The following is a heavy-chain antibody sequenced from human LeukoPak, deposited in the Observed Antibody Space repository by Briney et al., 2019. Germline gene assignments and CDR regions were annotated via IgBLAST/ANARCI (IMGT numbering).Heavy chain of an antibody. D-gene: IGHD6-13*01. CDR2: IYYSGST. J-gene: IGHJ4*02. CDR1: GGSISSYC. CDR3: GGAAGTTTSPPPFDY. Sequence: SETLSLTCTVSGGSISSYCWSWIRQPPGKGLEWIGYIYYSGSTNYNPSLKSRVTISVDTSKNQFSLKLSSVTAADTAVYYCGGAAGTTTSPPPFDYWGQGTLVTVSS. V-gene: IGHV4-59*01.